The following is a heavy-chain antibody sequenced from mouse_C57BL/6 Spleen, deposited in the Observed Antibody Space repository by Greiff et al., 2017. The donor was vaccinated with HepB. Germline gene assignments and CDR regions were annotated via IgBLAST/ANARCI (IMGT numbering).Heavy chain of an antibody. CDR1: GFSLSTSGMG. CDR2: IYWDDDK. V-gene: IGHV8-12*01. CDR3: ARRAGPDHYDYDEGGYFDY. Sequence: QVTLKESGPGILQSSQTLSLTCSFSGFSLSTSGMGVSWIRQPSGKGLEWLAHIYWDDDKRYNPSLKSRLTISKDTSRNQVFLKITSVDTADTATYYCARRAGPDHYDYDEGGYFDYWGQGTTLTVSS. D-gene: IGHD2-4*01. J-gene: IGHJ2*01.